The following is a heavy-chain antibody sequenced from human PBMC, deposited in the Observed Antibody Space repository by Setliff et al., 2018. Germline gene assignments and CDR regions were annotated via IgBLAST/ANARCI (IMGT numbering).Heavy chain of an antibody. CDR2: IWYDGSQK. CDR3: AKDPGDSSGSFEY. D-gene: IGHD3-22*01. J-gene: IGHJ4*02. Sequence: GGSLRLSCAASGFTFSGSAMHWVRQSPGKGLEWVAVIWYDGSQKYHADSVKGRFTVSRDNSKNTLYLQMNSLRAEDTAVYYCAKDPGDSSGSFEYWGQGTPVTVSS. V-gene: IGHV3-33*03. CDR1: GFTFSGSA.